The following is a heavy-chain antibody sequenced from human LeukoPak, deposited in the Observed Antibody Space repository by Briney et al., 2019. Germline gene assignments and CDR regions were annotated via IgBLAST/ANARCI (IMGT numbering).Heavy chain of an antibody. Sequence: GGSLRLSCAASGFTFSDYYMSWIRQAPGKGLEWVSYISSSGSTIYYADSVKGRFTISRDNAKNSLYLQMNCLRAEDTAVYYCAREELLLYYFDYWGQGTLVTVSS. CDR3: AREELLLYYFDY. D-gene: IGHD2-2*01. V-gene: IGHV3-11*04. CDR1: GFTFSDYY. CDR2: ISSSGSTI. J-gene: IGHJ4*02.